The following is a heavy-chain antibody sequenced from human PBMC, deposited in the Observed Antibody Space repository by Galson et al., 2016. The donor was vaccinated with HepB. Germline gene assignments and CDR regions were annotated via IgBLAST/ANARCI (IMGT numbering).Heavy chain of an antibody. V-gene: IGHV1-2*02. CDR2: VNPKSGGT. Sequence: SVKVSCKASGYTFTDSYIHWVRQVPGQGLEWLGWVNPKSGGTNYALKFQARVTMTRDTSISTASMELSRLTSDDTAMYYCATHREGQCDYTRCRGYFFDHWSQGTLVTVSS. J-gene: IGHJ4*02. D-gene: IGHD4-17*01. CDR1: GYTFTDSY. CDR3: ATHREGQCDYTRCRGYFFDH.